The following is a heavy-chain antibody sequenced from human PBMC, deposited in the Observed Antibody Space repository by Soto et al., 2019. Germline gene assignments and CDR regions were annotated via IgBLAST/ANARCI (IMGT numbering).Heavy chain of an antibody. V-gene: IGHV1-69*13. J-gene: IGHJ4*02. CDR3: ARAYCSSTSCLTGEIAY. D-gene: IGHD2-2*01. CDR1: GGTFSSYA. CDR2: IIPIFGTA. Sequence: ASVKVSCKASGGTFSSYAISWVRQAPGQGLEWMGGIIPIFGTANYAQKFQGRVTITAAESTSTAYMELSSLRSEDTVVYYCARAYCSSTSCLTGEIAYWGQGTLATVSS.